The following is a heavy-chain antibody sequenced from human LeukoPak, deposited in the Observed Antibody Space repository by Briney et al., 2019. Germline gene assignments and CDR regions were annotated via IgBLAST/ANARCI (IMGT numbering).Heavy chain of an antibody. CDR1: GGSISSYY. CDR2: IYYSGST. Sequence: SETLSLTCTVSGGSISSYYWSWIRQPPGKGLEWIGYIYYSGSTNYNPSLKSRVTISVDTSKNQFSLKLSSVTAADTAVYYCARHAYSSSPGIWGQGTLVTVSS. V-gene: IGHV4-59*08. J-gene: IGHJ4*02. CDR3: ARHAYSSSPGI. D-gene: IGHD6-6*01.